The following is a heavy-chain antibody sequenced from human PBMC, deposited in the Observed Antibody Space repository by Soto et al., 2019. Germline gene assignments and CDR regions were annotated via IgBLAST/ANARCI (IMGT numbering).Heavy chain of an antibody. J-gene: IGHJ4*02. CDR2: IYSGGST. CDR1: GFTVSSNY. Sequence: GGSLRLSCAASGFTVSSNYMSWVRQAPGKGLEWVSVIYSGGSTYYADSVKGRFTISRDNSKNTLYLQMNSLRAEDTAVYYCARDPNKTYYFDYWGQGTLVTVSS. V-gene: IGHV3-66*02. CDR3: ARDPNKTYYFDY. D-gene: IGHD7-27*01.